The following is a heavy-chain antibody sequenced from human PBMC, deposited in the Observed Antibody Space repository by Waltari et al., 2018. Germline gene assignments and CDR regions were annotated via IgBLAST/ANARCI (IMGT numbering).Heavy chain of an antibody. CDR3: AKRAGTGTVAVGGIHSDY. J-gene: IGHJ4*02. D-gene: IGHD1-26*01. CDR2: IISSGGNA. V-gene: IGHV3-23*01. CDR1: GFTFGTYA. Sequence: GLVHPGGSLRLSCASSGFTFGTYAMYWVRRAPGKGLEWVSRIISSGGNAYDADSVKGRFTISRDNSKNTLYLEVNNLRGEDTARYYCAKRAGTGTVAVGGIHSDYWGQGTLVNVSS.